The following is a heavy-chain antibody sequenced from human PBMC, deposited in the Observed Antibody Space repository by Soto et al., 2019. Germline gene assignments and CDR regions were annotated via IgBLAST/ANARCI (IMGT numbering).Heavy chain of an antibody. CDR2: ISYDGGNK. D-gene: IGHD6-19*01. CDR3: AKDGNVFSSGWYAPSLDY. J-gene: IGHJ4*02. CDR1: GFTFSTYG. V-gene: IGHV3-30*18. Sequence: QVQLVESGRGVVQPGRSLRLSCAASGFTFSTYGMHWVRQAPGKGLAWVAVISYDGGNKYYTDSVKDRFTISRDNSKNTVYLQMNSLRAEDTAVYFCAKDGNVFSSGWYAPSLDYWGQGALVTVSS.